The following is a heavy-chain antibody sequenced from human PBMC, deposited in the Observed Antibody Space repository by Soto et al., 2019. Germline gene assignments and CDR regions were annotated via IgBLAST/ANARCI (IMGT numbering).Heavy chain of an antibody. V-gene: IGHV1-18*01. D-gene: IGHD4-17*01. CDR1: GYTFTSYG. CDR3: ARDSSPYGDYVGFDY. CDR2: ISAYNGNT. Sequence: QVQLVQSGAEVKKPGASVKVSCKASGYTFTSYGISWVRQAPGQGLEWMGWISAYNGNTNYAQKLQGRVTMTTDTSTSTAYMELRSLRADDTAVYYCARDSSPYGDYVGFDYWGQGTLVTVSS. J-gene: IGHJ4*02.